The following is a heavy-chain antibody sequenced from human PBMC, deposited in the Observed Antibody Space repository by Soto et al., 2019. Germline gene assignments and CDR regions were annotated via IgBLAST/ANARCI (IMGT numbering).Heavy chain of an antibody. D-gene: IGHD3-3*01. J-gene: IGHJ6*02. Sequence: EVQLVESGGGLVKPGGSLRLSCAASGFTFSSYSMNWVRQAPGKGLEWVSSISSSGSTIYYADSVKGRFTISRDNAKNSLYLQMNSLRAEDTAVYYCARSPPYDFWSGYYYGMDVWGQGTTVTVSS. CDR1: GFTFSSYS. CDR3: ARSPPYDFWSGYYYGMDV. CDR2: ISSSGSTI. V-gene: IGHV3-21*04.